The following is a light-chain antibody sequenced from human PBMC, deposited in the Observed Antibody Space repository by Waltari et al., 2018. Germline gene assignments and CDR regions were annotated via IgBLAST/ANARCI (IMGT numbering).Light chain of an antibody. CDR1: MSHVGAYNF. CDR3: SSYISSSTLEL. J-gene: IGLJ2*01. CDR2: DVS. V-gene: IGLV2-14*03. Sequence: QSALTQPASESGSPGHSITVSCTGTMSHVGAYNFVPWYQQHPGKAPKLMIFDVSNRPSGVSNRFSGSKSGNTASLTISGLQAEDEADYYCSSYISSSTLELFGGGTSLTVL.